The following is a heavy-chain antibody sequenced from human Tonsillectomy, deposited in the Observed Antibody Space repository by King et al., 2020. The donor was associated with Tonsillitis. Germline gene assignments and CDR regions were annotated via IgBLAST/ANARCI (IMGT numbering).Heavy chain of an antibody. D-gene: IGHD3-22*01. CDR2: ISYDGSNK. CDR3: ARGLDDISSYYSYFDY. J-gene: IGHJ4*02. Sequence: VQLVESGGGVVQPGRSLRLSCAASGFTFSSYAMHWVRQAPGKGLEWVAVISYDGSNKYYADSVKGRFTISRDNSKNTLYLQMNSLRAEDTAVYYCARGLDDISSYYSYFDYWGQGTLVTVSS. V-gene: IGHV3-30*04. CDR1: GFTFSSYA.